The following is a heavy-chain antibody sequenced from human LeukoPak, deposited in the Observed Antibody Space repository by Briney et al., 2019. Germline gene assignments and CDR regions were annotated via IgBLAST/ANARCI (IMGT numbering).Heavy chain of an antibody. Sequence: SETLSLTCTVSGYSISSGYYWGWIRQPPGKGLEWIGSIYHSGSTYYNPSLKSRVIISVDTSKNQFSLKLSSVTAADTAVYYCARDLELLTVTTAYWGQGTLVTVSS. CDR2: IYHSGST. CDR3: ARDLELLTVTTAY. J-gene: IGHJ4*02. D-gene: IGHD4-17*01. CDR1: GYSISSGYY. V-gene: IGHV4-38-2*02.